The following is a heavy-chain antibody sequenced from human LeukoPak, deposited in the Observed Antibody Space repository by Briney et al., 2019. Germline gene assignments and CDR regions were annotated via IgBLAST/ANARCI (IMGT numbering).Heavy chain of an antibody. CDR1: GYTFTSYG. CDR2: INTYNGNT. Sequence: ASVKLSCNASGYTFTSYGISWGRQAPGQGLEWMGWINTYNGNTNYAQKLQGRVTMTTDTSKSTAYMELRSLRSDDTAVYYCARLVVPAAIFDYYYYMDVWGKGTTVTVSS. CDR3: ARLVVPAAIFDYYYYMDV. V-gene: IGHV1-18*01. J-gene: IGHJ6*03. D-gene: IGHD2-2*01.